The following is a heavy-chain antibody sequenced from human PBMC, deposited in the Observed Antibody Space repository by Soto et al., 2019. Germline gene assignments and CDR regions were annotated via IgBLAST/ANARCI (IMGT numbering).Heavy chain of an antibody. V-gene: IGHV6-1*01. CDR2: TYYRSQWYN. Sequence: LSLTCAISGDSVSSNSAAWNWIRQSPSRGLEWLGRTYYRSQWYNDYAVSVKSRITINPDTSKNQFSLQLNSVTPEDTAVYYCARGDRKWRQISFDYWGLGTLVTVSS. CDR3: ARGDRKWRQISFDY. CDR1: GDSVSSNSAA. J-gene: IGHJ4*02. D-gene: IGHD5-12*01.